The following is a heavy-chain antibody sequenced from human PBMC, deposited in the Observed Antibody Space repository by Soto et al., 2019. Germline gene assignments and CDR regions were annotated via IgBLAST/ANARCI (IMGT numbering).Heavy chain of an antibody. CDR1: GGTFSSYA. J-gene: IGHJ4*02. CDR2: IITIFGTA. V-gene: IGHV1-69*01. Sequence: QVQLLQSGAEVQKPGSSVKVSCKASGGTFSSYAISWVRQAPGQGLEWMGGIITIFGTANYAQKFQGRVTITADESTSTAYMELSSLRSEDTAVYYCARESSSWGYFDYWGQGTLVTVSS. D-gene: IGHD6-13*01. CDR3: ARESSSWGYFDY.